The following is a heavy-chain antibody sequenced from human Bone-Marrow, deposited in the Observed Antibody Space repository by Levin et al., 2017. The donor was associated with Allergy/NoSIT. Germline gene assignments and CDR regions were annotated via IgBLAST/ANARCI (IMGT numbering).Heavy chain of an antibody. D-gene: IGHD3-22*01. CDR3: ARAPYYYDSSGYYYVDWYFDL. CDR2: INHSGST. Sequence: SETLSLTCAVYGGSFSGYYWSWIRQPPGKGLEWIGEINHSGSTNYNPSLKSRVTISVDTSKNQFSLKLSSVTAADTAVYYCARAPYYYDSSGYYYVDWYFDLWGRGTLVTVSS. CDR1: GGSFSGYY. J-gene: IGHJ2*01. V-gene: IGHV4-34*01.